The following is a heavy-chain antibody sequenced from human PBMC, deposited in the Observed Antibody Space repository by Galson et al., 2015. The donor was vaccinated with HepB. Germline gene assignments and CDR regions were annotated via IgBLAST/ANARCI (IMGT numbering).Heavy chain of an antibody. J-gene: IGHJ4*02. D-gene: IGHD6-19*01. CDR1: GFTLSSYS. V-gene: IGHV3-21*01. Sequence: SLRLSCAASGFTLSSYSMNWVRQAPGKGLEWVSSISSSTSYIYYADSVKGRFTISRDNAKNSLYLQMNSLRAEDTAVYYCASGGREQQWLVRHFDYWGQGTLVTASS. CDR2: ISSSTSYI. CDR3: ASGGREQQWLVRHFDY.